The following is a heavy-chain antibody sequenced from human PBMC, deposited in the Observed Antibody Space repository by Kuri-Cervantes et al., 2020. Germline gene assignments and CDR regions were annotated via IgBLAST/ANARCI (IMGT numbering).Heavy chain of an antibody. Sequence: ESLKISCTVSGGSISSSSYYWSWIRQPPGKGLEWIGEINHSGSTNYNPSLKSRVTISVDTSKNQFSLKLSSVTAADTAVCYCARKAGGYYYYYMDVWGKGTTVTVSS. D-gene: IGHD6-13*01. CDR2: INHSGST. J-gene: IGHJ6*03. CDR1: GGSISSSSYY. CDR3: ARKAGGYYYYYMDV. V-gene: IGHV4-39*07.